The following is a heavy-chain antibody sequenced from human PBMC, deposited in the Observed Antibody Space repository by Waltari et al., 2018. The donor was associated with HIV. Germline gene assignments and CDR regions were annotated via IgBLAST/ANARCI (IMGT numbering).Heavy chain of an antibody. D-gene: IGHD2-2*03. CDR2: IYHSGST. CDR1: GYSISSGYY. V-gene: IGHV4-38-2*02. Sequence: QVQLQESGPGLVKPSETLSLTCTVSGYSISSGYYWGWIRQPPGKGLEWIGSIYHSGSTYYNPSLKSRVTISVDTSKNQFSLKLSSVTAADTAVYYCAGGYCSSTSCYEVYWGQGTLVTVSS. CDR3: AGGYCSSTSCYEVY. J-gene: IGHJ4*02.